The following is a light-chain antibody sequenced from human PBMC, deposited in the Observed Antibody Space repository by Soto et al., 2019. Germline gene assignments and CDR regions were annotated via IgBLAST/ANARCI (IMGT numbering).Light chain of an antibody. CDR3: QQYNSYSGT. Sequence: DIRMTQSPSTLSASVGDRVTITCRASHSIVSWLAWYQQKPGKAPKLLIYDASSLESGVPSRFSGSGSGTEFTLTISSLQPDDFATYYCQQYNSYSGTFGQGSKV. J-gene: IGKJ1*01. CDR1: HSIVSW. CDR2: DAS. V-gene: IGKV1-5*01.